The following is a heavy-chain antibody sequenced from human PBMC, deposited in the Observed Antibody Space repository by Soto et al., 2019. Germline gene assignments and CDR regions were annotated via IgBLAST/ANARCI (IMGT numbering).Heavy chain of an antibody. Sequence: QVQLVQSGAEVKKPGASVKVSCKASGYTFTSYDIIWVRQATGQGLEWMGWMNPSTGNTDSAEKFQGRLTMTRNTSIRAVYMERSSLCFEDTAVYYCARGSIIVAGGFDPWGQGTLVTVSS. CDR3: ARGSIIVAGGFDP. CDR1: GYTFTSYD. D-gene: IGHD6-19*01. J-gene: IGHJ5*02. CDR2: MNPSTGNT. V-gene: IGHV1-8*01.